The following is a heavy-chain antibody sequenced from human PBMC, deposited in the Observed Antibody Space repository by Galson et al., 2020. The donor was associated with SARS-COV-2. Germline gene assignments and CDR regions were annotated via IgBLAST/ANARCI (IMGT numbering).Heavy chain of an antibody. Sequence: SGPTLVKPTQTLTLTCTFSGFSLSTSGVGVGWIRQPRGKALEWLALIYWDDDKRYSPSLKSRLTITKDTSKNQVVLTMTNMDPVETATYYCAHRYSLTSFDYWGQGTLVTVSS. J-gene: IGHJ4*02. CDR2: IYWDDDK. CDR1: GFSLSTSGVG. V-gene: IGHV2-5*02. CDR3: AHRYSLTSFDY. D-gene: IGHD1-20*01.